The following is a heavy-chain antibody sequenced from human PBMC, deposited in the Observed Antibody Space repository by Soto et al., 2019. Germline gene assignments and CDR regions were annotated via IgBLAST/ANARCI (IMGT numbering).Heavy chain of an antibody. CDR2: CHQSGNT. CDR1: GVSISSHDW. D-gene: IGHD6-13*01. CDR3: ATRDTSRFY. Sequence: QVQLQESGPGLVKPSGTLSLTCAVSGVSISSHDWWAWVRQPPGKGLEWIGECHQSGNTNYNSSHVSRVTISVVKSKNQSSLNLSSVTVADTAVYYCATRDTSRFYWGQGTLVTVSS. J-gene: IGHJ4*02. V-gene: IGHV4-4*02.